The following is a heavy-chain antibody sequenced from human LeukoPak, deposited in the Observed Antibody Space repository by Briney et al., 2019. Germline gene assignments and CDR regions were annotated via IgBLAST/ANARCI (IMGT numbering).Heavy chain of an antibody. V-gene: IGHV3-53*01. D-gene: IGHD6-13*01. J-gene: IGHJ4*02. CDR3: ARGSSGGIAAAVPDW. CDR1: GFTVSSNY. CDR2: IYSDGST. Sequence: PGGSLRLSCAVSGFTVSSNYMSWVRQAPGKGLEWVPVIYSDGSTYSADSVKGRFTISRDNSKNTLYLQINSLRAEDTAVYYCARGSSGGIAAAVPDWWGQGTLVTVSS.